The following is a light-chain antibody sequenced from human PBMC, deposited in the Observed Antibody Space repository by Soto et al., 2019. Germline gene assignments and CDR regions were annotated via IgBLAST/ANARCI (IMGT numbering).Light chain of an antibody. CDR3: NSYAGSNSFV. CDR1: STDFVAYNR. V-gene: IGLV2-18*02. Sequence: QSALTQPPSVSGSPGQSVTISCTGTSTDFVAYNRVSWYQQPPGTAPKLIIYGARNRPSGVPDRFSGSKSGNTASLTVSGLQTEDEADYYCNSYAGSNSFVFGTGTKVTVL. CDR2: GAR. J-gene: IGLJ1*01.